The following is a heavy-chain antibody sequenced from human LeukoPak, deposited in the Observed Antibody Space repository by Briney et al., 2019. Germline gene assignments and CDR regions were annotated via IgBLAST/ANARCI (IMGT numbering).Heavy chain of an antibody. CDR2: INSDGSST. CDR1: GFTFSSYW. V-gene: IGHV3-74*01. J-gene: IGHJ6*02. D-gene: IGHD4-23*01. Sequence: GSLRLSCAASGFTFSSYWMHWVRQAPGKGLVWVSRINSDGSSTSCADSVKGRFTISRDNAKNTLYLQMNSLRAEDTAVYYCARDRGHTVGRGIDRVYGMDVWGQGTTVTVSS. CDR3: ARDRGHTVGRGIDRVYGMDV.